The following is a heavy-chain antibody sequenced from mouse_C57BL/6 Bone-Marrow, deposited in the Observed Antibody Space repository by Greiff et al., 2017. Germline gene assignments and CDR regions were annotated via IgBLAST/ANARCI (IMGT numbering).Heavy chain of an antibody. V-gene: IGHV1-63*01. CDR3: ARRDYGSSYVDY. J-gene: IGHJ4*01. CDR1: GYTFTNYW. CDR2: IYPGGGYT. Sequence: QVQLQQSGAELVRPGTSVKMSCKASGYTFTNYWIGWAKQRPGHGLEWIGDIYPGGGYTNSNEKFKGKATLTADKSSSTAYMQFSSLTSEDSAIYYCARRDYGSSYVDYWGQGTSVTVSS. D-gene: IGHD1-1*01.